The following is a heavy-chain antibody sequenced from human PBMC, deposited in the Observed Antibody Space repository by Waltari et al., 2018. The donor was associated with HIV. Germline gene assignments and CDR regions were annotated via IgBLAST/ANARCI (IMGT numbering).Heavy chain of an antibody. CDR2: IYHSGST. D-gene: IGHD3-10*01. Sequence: QVQLQQWGAGLLKSSETLSLTCAVYGGSFSGYYWSWIRQPPGKGLEWIGEIYHSGSTNYKPSLKSRVTRSVDTSKNQFSLKLSSVTAADTAVYYCARGRWTMVRGVIQAYYYYYGMDVWGQGTTVTVSS. CDR3: ARGRWTMVRGVIQAYYYYYGMDV. CDR1: GGSFSGYY. V-gene: IGHV4-34*01. J-gene: IGHJ6*02.